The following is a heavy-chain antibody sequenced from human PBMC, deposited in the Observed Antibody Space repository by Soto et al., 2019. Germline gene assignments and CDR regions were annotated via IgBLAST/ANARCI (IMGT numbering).Heavy chain of an antibody. D-gene: IGHD1-26*01. CDR1: GGSFSCYY. V-gene: IGHV4-34*01. J-gene: IGHJ4*02. Sequence: SETLSLTCAVDGGSFSCYYWSWIRQPPGKGLEWIGEINHSGNTNYNPSLKSRVTISVDTSKNQFSLKLSSVTAADTAVYYCAGRWVFDYWGQGTLVTVSS. CDR3: AGRWVFDY. CDR2: INHSGNT.